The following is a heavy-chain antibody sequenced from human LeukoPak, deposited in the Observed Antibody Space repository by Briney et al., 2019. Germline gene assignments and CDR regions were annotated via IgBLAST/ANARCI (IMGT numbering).Heavy chain of an antibody. D-gene: IGHD3-9*01. V-gene: IGHV4-39*07. CDR3: ARAKGGGILTGYYWGYYYYMDV. CDR2: IYYSGST. J-gene: IGHJ6*03. CDR1: GGSISSSSYY. Sequence: SETLSLTCTVSGGSISSSSYYWGWIRQPPGKGLEWIGSIYYSGSTYYNPSLKSRVTISVDTSKNQFSLKLSSVTAADTAVYYCARAKGGGILTGYYWGYYYYMDVWGKGTTVTVSS.